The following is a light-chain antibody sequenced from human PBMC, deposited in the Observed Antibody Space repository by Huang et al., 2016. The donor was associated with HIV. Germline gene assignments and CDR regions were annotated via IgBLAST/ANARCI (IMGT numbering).Light chain of an antibody. CDR2: ATS. Sequence: DIQLTQSPSSLSASVGARVTITCRASQGICHSLAWYQQKPEKAPSLRLYATSTLESGVPSRFSGSGSVTHYTLTINSLQPEDIASYYCQQYHSLPWTFGQGTKVEIK. J-gene: IGKJ1*01. V-gene: IGKV1-NL1*01. CDR1: QGICHS. CDR3: QQYHSLPWT.